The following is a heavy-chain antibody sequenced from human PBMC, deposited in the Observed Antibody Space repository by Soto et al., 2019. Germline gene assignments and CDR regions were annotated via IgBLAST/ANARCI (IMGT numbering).Heavy chain of an antibody. Sequence: SHTLSLTCAISGDSVSSNDATWDWIRQSPSRGLEWLGRTHYRSRWQTDYAISVKSRISINPDTSNNQVSLQLNSVTPDDTAVYYCARLIGNSWLDSWGQGTLVTVSS. CDR3: ARLIGNSWLDS. V-gene: IGHV6-1*01. J-gene: IGHJ5*01. D-gene: IGHD3-16*01. CDR2: THYRSRWQT. CDR1: GDSVSSNDAT.